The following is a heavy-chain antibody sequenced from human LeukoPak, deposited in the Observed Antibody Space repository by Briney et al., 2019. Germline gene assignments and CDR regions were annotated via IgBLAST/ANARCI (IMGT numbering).Heavy chain of an antibody. J-gene: IGHJ5*02. CDR1: GYSISSGYY. Sequence: SETLSLTCAVSGYSISSGYYWGWIRQPPGKGLEWIGYIYYSGSTNYNPSLKSRVTISVDTSKNQFSLKLSSVTAADTAVYYCARDTGDSSGSRWFDPWGQGTLVTVSS. CDR2: IYYSGST. D-gene: IGHD3-22*01. CDR3: ARDTGDSSGSRWFDP. V-gene: IGHV4-61*01.